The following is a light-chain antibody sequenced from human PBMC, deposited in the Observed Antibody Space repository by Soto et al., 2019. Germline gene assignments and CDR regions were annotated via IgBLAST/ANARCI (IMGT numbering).Light chain of an antibody. Sequence: EIVLTQSPPTLSLSPGERATLSCRASQTINTFLAWYQQKPGQAPRLLIYDASDRATGIPVRFGGSGSGTDFTLTISSLEPEDFAIYYCQQRSNWPITFGQGTRLEIK. CDR1: QTINTF. CDR2: DAS. J-gene: IGKJ5*01. CDR3: QQRSNWPIT. V-gene: IGKV3-11*01.